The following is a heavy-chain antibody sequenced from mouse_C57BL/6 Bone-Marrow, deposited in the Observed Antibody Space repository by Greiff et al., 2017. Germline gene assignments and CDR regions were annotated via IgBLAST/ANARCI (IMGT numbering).Heavy chain of an antibody. Sequence: EVNLVESGEGLVKPGGSLKLSCAASGFTFSSYAMSWVRQTPEKRLEWVAYISSGGDYIYYADTVKGRFTISRDNARNTLYLQMSSLKSEDTAMYYCTREGLDYAMDYWGQGTSVTVSS. CDR1: GFTFSSYA. CDR2: ISSGGDYI. V-gene: IGHV5-9-1*02. J-gene: IGHJ4*01. CDR3: TREGLDYAMDY. D-gene: IGHD2-13*01.